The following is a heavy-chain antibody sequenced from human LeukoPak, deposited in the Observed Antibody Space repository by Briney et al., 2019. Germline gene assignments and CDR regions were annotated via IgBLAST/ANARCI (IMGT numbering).Heavy chain of an antibody. V-gene: IGHV1-18*01. CDR2: ISAYNGNT. CDR1: GYTFTSYG. CDR3: VRAFVVVVAATGGPLDY. D-gene: IGHD2-15*01. J-gene: IGHJ4*02. Sequence: ASVKVSCKASGYTFTSYGISWVRQAPGQGLEWMGWISAYNGNTNYAQKLQGRVTMTTDTSTSTAYMELRSLRSDDTAVYYCVRAFVVVVAATGGPLDYWGQGTLVTVSS.